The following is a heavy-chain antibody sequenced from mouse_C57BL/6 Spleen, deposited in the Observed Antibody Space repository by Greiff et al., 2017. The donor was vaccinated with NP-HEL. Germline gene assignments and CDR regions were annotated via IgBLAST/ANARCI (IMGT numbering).Heavy chain of an antibody. Sequence: EVKLVESGPELVKPGASVKISCKASGYSFTGYYMNWVKQSPEKSLEWIGEINPSTGGTTYNQKLKAKATLTVDKSSSTAYMQLKSLTSEDSAVYYCARQGYSNYGYFDYWGQGTTLTVSS. J-gene: IGHJ2*01. D-gene: IGHD2-5*01. CDR1: GYSFTGYY. CDR3: ARQGYSNYGYFDY. CDR2: INPSTGGT. V-gene: IGHV1-42*01.